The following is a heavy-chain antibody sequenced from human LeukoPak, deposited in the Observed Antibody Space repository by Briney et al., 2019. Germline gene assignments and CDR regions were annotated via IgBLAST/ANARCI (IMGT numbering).Heavy chain of an antibody. CDR2: IIPIFGTA. V-gene: IGHV1-69*05. Sequence: ASVKVSCKASGGTFSSYAISWVRQAPGQGLEWMGGIIPIFGTANYAQKFQGRVTITTDESTSTAYMELSGLRSEDTAVYYCARHSSSWYLPAEWGQGTLVTVSS. CDR3: ARHSSSWYLPAE. CDR1: GGTFSSYA. D-gene: IGHD6-13*01. J-gene: IGHJ4*02.